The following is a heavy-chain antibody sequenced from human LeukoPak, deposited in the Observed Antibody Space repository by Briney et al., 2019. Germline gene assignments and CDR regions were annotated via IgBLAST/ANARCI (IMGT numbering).Heavy chain of an antibody. CDR2: ISSSSSYI. V-gene: IGHV3-21*01. J-gene: IGHJ4*02. CDR1: GFTFSSYS. Sequence: GGSLRLSCAASGFTFSSYSMNWVRQAPGKGLEWVSSISSSSSYIYYADSVKGRFSISRDNSKNTLYLQMNSLRAEDTAVYYCARAFGYALQGPDYWGQGTLVTVSS. D-gene: IGHD3-16*01. CDR3: ARAFGYALQGPDY.